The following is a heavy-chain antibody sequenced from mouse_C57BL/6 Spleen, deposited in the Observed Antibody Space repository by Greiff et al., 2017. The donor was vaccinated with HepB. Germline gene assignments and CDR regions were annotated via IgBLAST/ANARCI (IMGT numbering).Heavy chain of an antibody. CDR2: IHPNSGST. CDR3: ARSRVPYWYFDV. D-gene: IGHD5-1*01. V-gene: IGHV1-64*01. CDR1: GYTFTSYW. Sequence: VKLQQPGAELVKPGASVKLSCKASGYTFTSYWMHWVKQRPGQGLEWIGMIHPNSGSTNYNEKFKSKATLTVDKSSSTAYMQLSSLTSEDSAVYYCARSRVPYWYFDVWGTGTTVTVSS. J-gene: IGHJ1*03.